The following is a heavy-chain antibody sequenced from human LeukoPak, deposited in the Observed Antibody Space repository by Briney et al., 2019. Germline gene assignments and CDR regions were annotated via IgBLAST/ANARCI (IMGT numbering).Heavy chain of an antibody. CDR1: GFTFTSYA. V-gene: IGHV3-23*01. D-gene: IGHD3-10*01. J-gene: IGHJ4*02. CDR2: ISNSYGNT. CDR3: ARGGSGSYYTIFDY. Sequence: GGSLRLSCVASGFTFTSYAMSWVRQAPGKGLEWASTISNSYGNTYYADSVKGRFTISRDNSKNTLYLQMNSLTAEDTAIYYCARGGSGSYYTIFDYWGQGTLVTVSS.